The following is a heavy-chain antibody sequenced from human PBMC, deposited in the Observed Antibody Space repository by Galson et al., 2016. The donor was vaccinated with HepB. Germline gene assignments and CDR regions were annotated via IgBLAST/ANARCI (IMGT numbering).Heavy chain of an antibody. CDR2: IYWDGDR. D-gene: IGHD1-26*01. CDR3: VHALRETWEKYYFDY. V-gene: IGHV2-5*02. CDR1: GFSLTTTGVG. Sequence: ALVKPTQTVTLTCTFSGFSLTTTGVGVGWVRQSPEKALEWLALIYWDGDRRYRPSLKNRLTIKKNTSKNQVVLLMSSMDPVDTATYYCVHALRETWEKYYFDYWGQGTLVTVSS. J-gene: IGHJ4*02.